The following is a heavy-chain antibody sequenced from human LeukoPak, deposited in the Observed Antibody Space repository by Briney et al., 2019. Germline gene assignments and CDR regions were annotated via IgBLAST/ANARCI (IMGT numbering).Heavy chain of an antibody. CDR3: ARHTGLEAVAGTFDY. J-gene: IGHJ4*02. V-gene: IGHV5-51*01. CDR1: GYSFTSYW. Sequence: TGESLKISCKGSGYSFTSYWIGWVRQMPGKGLEWMGIIYPGDSDTRYSPSFQGQVTISADKSISTAYLQWSSLKASDTAMYYCARHTGLEAVAGTFDYWGQGTLVTVSS. D-gene: IGHD6-19*01. CDR2: IYPGDSDT.